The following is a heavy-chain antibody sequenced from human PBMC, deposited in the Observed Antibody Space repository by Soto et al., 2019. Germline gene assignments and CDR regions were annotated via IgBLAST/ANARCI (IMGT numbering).Heavy chain of an antibody. CDR1: GYTFTGYY. CDR2: INPNSGGT. J-gene: IGHJ4*02. CDR3: ASRIVGEYCGGDCYVLDY. D-gene: IGHD2-21*01. Sequence: QVQLVQSGAEVKKPGASVKVSCKASGYTFTGYYMHWVRQAPGQGLEWMGWINPNSGGTNYAQKFQGWVTMTRDTSFSTAYMELSRLRSDDTAVYYCASRIVGEYCGGDCYVLDYWGQGTLVTVSS. V-gene: IGHV1-2*04.